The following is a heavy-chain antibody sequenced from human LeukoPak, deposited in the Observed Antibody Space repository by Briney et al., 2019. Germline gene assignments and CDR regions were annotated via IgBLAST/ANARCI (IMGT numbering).Heavy chain of an antibody. D-gene: IGHD1-1*01. Sequence: GASVKVSRKPSGYTFTDCGIHWVRQAPGQGLEWMGWINTYTGDPTYAQAFTGRFVFSLDTSVSTAYLQISSLKADDTAVFYCARDGSTNWYYYYGLDVWGQGTAVTVSS. J-gene: IGHJ6*02. V-gene: IGHV7-4-1*02. CDR2: INTYTGDP. CDR3: ARDGSTNWYYYYGLDV. CDR1: GYTFTDCG.